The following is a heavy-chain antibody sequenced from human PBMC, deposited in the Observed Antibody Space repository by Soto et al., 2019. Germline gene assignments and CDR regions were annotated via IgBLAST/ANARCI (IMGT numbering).Heavy chain of an antibody. J-gene: IGHJ6*02. V-gene: IGHV5-51*01. CDR1: GYSFTSYW. CDR2: IYPGDSDT. CDR3: ARLTAAGKSYYYYYGMDV. D-gene: IGHD6-13*01. Sequence: GESLKISCKGSGYSFTSYWIGWVRQMPGKGLEWMGIIYPGDSDTRYSPSFQGQVTISADKSISTAYLQWSSLKASDTAMYYCARLTAAGKSYYYYYGMDVWGQGTMVTVSS.